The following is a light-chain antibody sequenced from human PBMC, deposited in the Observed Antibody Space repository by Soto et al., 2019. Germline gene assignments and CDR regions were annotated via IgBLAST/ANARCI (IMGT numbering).Light chain of an antibody. CDR1: SDDVGGYNY. CDR2: DVI. CDR3: SSYTSSSTLYV. V-gene: IGLV2-14*01. Sequence: QSALTQPASVSGSPRQSITISCTGTSDDVGGYNYVSWYQQHPGKAPKLMIYDVINRPSGVSSRFSGSKSGNTASLTISGLQAEVEADYYCSSYTSSSTLYVFGTGTKLTVL. J-gene: IGLJ1*01.